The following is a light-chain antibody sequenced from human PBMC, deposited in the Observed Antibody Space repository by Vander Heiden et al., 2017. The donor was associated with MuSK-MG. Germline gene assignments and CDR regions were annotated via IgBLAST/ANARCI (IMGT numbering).Light chain of an antibody. CDR3: QAWDGTIAV. J-gene: IGLJ7*01. CDR2: QDI. CDR1: KFLDNY. V-gene: IGLV3-1*01. Sequence: SYEVTQPPSVSLSPGQTAIITSSADKFLDNYASRYQQTPGQSPVLVSFQDINRPSGIPERFSGSSSGNTATLTISGTQSMDEADYFCQAWDGTIAVFGGGTHLTVL.